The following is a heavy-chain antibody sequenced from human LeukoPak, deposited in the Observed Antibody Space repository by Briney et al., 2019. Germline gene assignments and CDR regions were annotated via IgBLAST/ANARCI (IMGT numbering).Heavy chain of an antibody. CDR2: ISSGGNT. CDR1: GFIVSSNY. D-gene: IGHD3-22*01. Sequence: GGSLRLSCAASGFIVSSNYMSWVRQAHGKGLEWVSVISSGGNTYYADSVKGRFTISRDNSKNTVFLQMNSLRAEDTAVYYCAREVRGYYFDYWGQGTVVTVSS. CDR3: AREVRGYYFDY. J-gene: IGHJ4*02. V-gene: IGHV3-53*01.